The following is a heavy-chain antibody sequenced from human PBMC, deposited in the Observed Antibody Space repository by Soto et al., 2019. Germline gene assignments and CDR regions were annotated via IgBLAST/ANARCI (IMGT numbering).Heavy chain of an antibody. J-gene: IGHJ6*02. D-gene: IGHD6-19*01. V-gene: IGHV1-58*01. CDR1: GFTFTSSA. CDR2: IVVGSGNT. CDR3: AAGSGSGWSSPTYYYYGMDV. Sequence: GASVKVSCKASGFTFTSSAVQWVRQARGQRLEWIGWIVVGSGNTNYAQKFQERVTITRDMSTSTAYMELSSLRSEDTAVYYCAAGSGSGWSSPTYYYYGMDVWGQGATVTVSS.